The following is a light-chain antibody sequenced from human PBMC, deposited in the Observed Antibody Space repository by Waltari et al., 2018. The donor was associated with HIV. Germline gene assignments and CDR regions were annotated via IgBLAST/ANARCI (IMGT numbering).Light chain of an antibody. J-gene: IGKJ1*01. CDR1: QTVRSNY. CDR2: DAF. V-gene: IGKV3-20*01. Sequence: LTHSPGTLSLSPGESVTLPCRASQTVRSNYLAWYQQKPGQAPRLLIYDAFKRATGIPVRFSGSGSGTDFTLTISRLEPEDFAVYYCQQYGGSARTFGQGTKVEI. CDR3: QQYGGSART.